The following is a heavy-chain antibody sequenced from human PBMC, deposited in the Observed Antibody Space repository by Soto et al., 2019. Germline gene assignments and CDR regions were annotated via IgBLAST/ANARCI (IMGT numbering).Heavy chain of an antibody. Sequence: WASVKVSCKASGYTFTSYAMHWVRQAPGQRLEWMGWINAGNGNTKYSQKFQGRVTITRDTSASTAYMELSSLRSEDTAVYYCAREGGFLEWLRRYYYGMDVWGQGTTVNRL. J-gene: IGHJ6*02. D-gene: IGHD3-3*01. CDR1: GYTFTSYA. V-gene: IGHV1-3*01. CDR3: AREGGFLEWLRRYYYGMDV. CDR2: INAGNGNT.